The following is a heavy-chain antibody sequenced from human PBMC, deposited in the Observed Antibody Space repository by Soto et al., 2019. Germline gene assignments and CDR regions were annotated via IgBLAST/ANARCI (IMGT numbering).Heavy chain of an antibody. Sequence: QPGGSLRLSCAASGFTFSSYDMHWVRQATGKGLEWVSAIGTAGDTYYPGSVKGRFTISRENAKNSLYLQMNSLRAGDTAVYYCARGPQGLWFGENGMDVWGQGTTVTVSS. CDR1: GFTFSSYD. CDR2: IGTAGDT. V-gene: IGHV3-13*01. CDR3: ARGPQGLWFGENGMDV. J-gene: IGHJ6*02. D-gene: IGHD3-10*01.